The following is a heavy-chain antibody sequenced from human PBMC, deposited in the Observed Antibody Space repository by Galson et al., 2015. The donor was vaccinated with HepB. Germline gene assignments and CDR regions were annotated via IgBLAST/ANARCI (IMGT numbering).Heavy chain of an antibody. CDR2: IYYTGDT. J-gene: IGHJ4*02. V-gene: IGHV4-59*08. D-gene: IGHD6-13*01. Sequence: ETLSLTCTVSGGSISTYYWSWIRQPPGKGLEWIGYIYYTGDTIYNPSLKSRVTISVDRSSNQFSLKLSFVTAADTAVYYCARHPYTSNWEYYFDYWGQGTLVTVSS. CDR1: GGSISTYY. CDR3: ARHPYTSNWEYYFDY.